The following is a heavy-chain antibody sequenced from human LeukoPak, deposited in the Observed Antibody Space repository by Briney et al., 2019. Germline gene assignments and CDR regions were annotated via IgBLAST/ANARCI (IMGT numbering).Heavy chain of an antibody. Sequence: PGGSLRLSCAASGFTFSSYAMSWVRQAPGKGLECVSVASGSGGSTYYAHSEKGRFTISRDNSKNTLYLHMYSLRVEDTAVYYCAKVSTYCGDDCSTYYYYDMDVWGPGTTVTVSS. D-gene: IGHD2-21*02. CDR2: ASGSGGST. CDR3: AKVSTYCGDDCSTYYYYDMDV. J-gene: IGHJ6*02. V-gene: IGHV3-23*01. CDR1: GFTFSSYA.